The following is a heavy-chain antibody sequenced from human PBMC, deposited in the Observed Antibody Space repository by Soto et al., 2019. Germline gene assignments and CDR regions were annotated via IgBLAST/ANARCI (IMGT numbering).Heavy chain of an antibody. CDR1: GLTYNDYA. CDR3: AKGGSSSGRYSDY. V-gene: IGHV3-9*01. D-gene: IGHD6-6*01. CDR2: INWNSGNI. Sequence: EVQLVASGGGLVQHGGSLRLSCAASGLTYNDYAMHWVRQAPGKGLAWVSGINWNSGNIGYADSVKGRFTISRYSAKKSLYLQMSCLMSEVKALYYCAKGGSSSGRYSDYWGEGTMVTVSS. J-gene: IGHJ4*02.